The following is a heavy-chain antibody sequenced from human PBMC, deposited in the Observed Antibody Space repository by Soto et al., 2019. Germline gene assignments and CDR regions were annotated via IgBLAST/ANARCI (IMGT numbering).Heavy chain of an antibody. CDR3: ARHCSSVAWGFDP. V-gene: IGHV1-3*01. D-gene: IGHD2-2*01. CDR2: INAGNGNK. CDR1: GYTFTSYA. J-gene: IGHJ5*02. Sequence: QVKLVQSGAEVKKPGASVKVSCKASGYTFTSYAMHWVRQAPGQRLEWMGWINAGNGNKKYSQKFQGRVTITKDTSATTDYMELSSLRSEDTAVYCRARHCSSVAWGFDPWGQGTLVTVSS.